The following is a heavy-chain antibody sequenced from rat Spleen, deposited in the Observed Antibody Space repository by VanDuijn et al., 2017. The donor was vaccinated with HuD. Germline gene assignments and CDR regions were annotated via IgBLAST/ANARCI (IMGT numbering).Heavy chain of an antibody. CDR1: GFTFSNYG. CDR3: TRVLGTYFDY. Sequence: EVQLVESGGGLVQPGRSMKLSCVASGFTFSNYGMAWVRQAPKKGLEWVAYISCDGGSTYYRDSVKGRFTISRDNTRSTLYLQMNSLRSEDTATYYCTRVLGTYFDYWGQGVMVTVSS. J-gene: IGHJ2*01. V-gene: IGHV5-27*01. CDR2: ISCDGGST. D-gene: IGHD5-1*01.